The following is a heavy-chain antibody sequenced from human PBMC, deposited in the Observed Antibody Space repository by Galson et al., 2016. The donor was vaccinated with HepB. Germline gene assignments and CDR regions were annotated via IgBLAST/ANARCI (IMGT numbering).Heavy chain of an antibody. CDR2: IYHTGTS. J-gene: IGHJ5*02. CDR1: GASISDSNW. Sequence: SETLSLTCAVSGASISDSNWWTWVRHVPGKGLEWIGEIYHTGTSNNNPFLSSRFTLSVDKSRNQFSLNLTSVTAADTAVYYCARVVVAATNWFDPWGQGTLVTVSS. D-gene: IGHD2-15*01. CDR3: ARVVVAATNWFDP. V-gene: IGHV4-4*02.